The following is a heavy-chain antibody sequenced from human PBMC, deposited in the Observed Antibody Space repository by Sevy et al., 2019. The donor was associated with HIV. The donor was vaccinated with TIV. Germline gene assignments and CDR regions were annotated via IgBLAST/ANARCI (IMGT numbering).Heavy chain of an antibody. J-gene: IGHJ4*02. Sequence: GGSLRLSCAASGFTFSKYSMTWVRQPPGKGLEWVSILSFGWGEINYADSVKGRFTISRENSKSSVYLQMNNLRPEDTAVYYCAREGCTKPHDYWGQGTLVTVSS. CDR1: GFTFSKYS. CDR2: LSFGWGEI. CDR3: AREGCTKPHDY. D-gene: IGHD2-8*01. V-gene: IGHV3-23*01.